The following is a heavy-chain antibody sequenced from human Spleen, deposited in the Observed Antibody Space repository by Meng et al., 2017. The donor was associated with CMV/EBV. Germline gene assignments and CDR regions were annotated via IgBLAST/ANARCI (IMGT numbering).Heavy chain of an antibody. D-gene: IGHD2-2*01. CDR2: VSPSTGDT. Sequence: ASVKVSCKASGYSFTDYYLQWVRQAPGQGLEWMGWVSPSTGDTHYAQKFQGRVTMTRDTSISTAYMELNSLRSDDTAVYYCARVGYCSSTSCYLDTEYYFDYWGQGTLVTVSS. CDR1: GYSFTDYY. J-gene: IGHJ4*02. V-gene: IGHV1-2*02. CDR3: ARVGYCSSTSCYLDTEYYFDY.